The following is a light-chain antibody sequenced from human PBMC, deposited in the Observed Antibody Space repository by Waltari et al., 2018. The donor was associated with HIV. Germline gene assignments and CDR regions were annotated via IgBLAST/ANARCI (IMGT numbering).Light chain of an antibody. CDR1: KGVRNA. J-gene: IGKJ2*01. V-gene: IGKV1-13*02. CDR3: QQFRTYPRT. Sequence: AIQLAQSPSSLSAYVGDRVTITCRASKGVRNALAWYQQKPGRPPKLLIYDASTLEGGVPSRFSGSLSGTDFNLTISNLQPEDSATYYCQQFRTYPRTFGQGATLEIK. CDR2: DAS.